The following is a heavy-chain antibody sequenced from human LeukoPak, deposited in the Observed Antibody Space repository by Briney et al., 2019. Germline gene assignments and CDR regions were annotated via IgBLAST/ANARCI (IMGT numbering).Heavy chain of an antibody. D-gene: IGHD2-8*01. Sequence: GGSLRLSCAASGFTFSSYAMSWVRQAPGKGLEWVSAISGSGGSTYYADSVKGRFTISRDNSKNTLYLQMNSLRAEDTAVYYCAKFRVKYCTNGVCSSFDYWGQGTLVTVSS. V-gene: IGHV3-23*01. CDR1: GFTFSSYA. CDR2: ISGSGGST. CDR3: AKFRVKYCTNGVCSSFDY. J-gene: IGHJ4*02.